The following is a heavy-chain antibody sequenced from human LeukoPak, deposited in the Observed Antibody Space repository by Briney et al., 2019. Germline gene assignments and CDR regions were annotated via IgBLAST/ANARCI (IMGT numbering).Heavy chain of an antibody. J-gene: IGHJ5*02. CDR3: ARGRFSSSWYIFDP. D-gene: IGHD6-13*01. Sequence: SETLSLTCTVTGGSVSSDNYYWNWIRQPPGKGLEWIGYIYNSGSTNYSPSLKSRVTMSADTSKNQLSLKLSAVTAADTAVYYCARGRFSSSWYIFDPWGQGALVTVSS. CDR2: IYNSGST. CDR1: GGSVSSDNYY. V-gene: IGHV4-61*01.